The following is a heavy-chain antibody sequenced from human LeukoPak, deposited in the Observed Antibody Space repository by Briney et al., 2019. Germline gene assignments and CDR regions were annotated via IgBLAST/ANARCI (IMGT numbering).Heavy chain of an antibody. CDR1: GFTVSSYA. J-gene: IGHJ4*02. D-gene: IGHD3-16*01. Sequence: GGSLRLSCAASGFTVSSYAMGWVRQAPGKGLEWVSAIGGGGTLYYADSVKGRFSISRDISKNTLLLQMNSLRAEDTAVYYCARRRYDWGGDFANWGQGTLVSVSS. CDR2: IGGGGTL. V-gene: IGHV3-23*01. CDR3: ARRRYDWGGDFAN.